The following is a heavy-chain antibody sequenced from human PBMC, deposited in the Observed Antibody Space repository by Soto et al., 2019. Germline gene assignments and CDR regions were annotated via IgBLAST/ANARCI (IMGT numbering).Heavy chain of an antibody. J-gene: IGHJ6*02. D-gene: IGHD1-7*01. Sequence: QITLKESGPTLVRPTQTLTLTCSFSGFSLNTNGMGVGWIRQPPGKALEWLAFIYWDEDKRYSPSLKTRLTVTTDTSKNDVVLTLTNLDPVDTGTYYRVGWNYESGLDVWGQGTKVTVSS. CDR3: VGWNYESGLDV. CDR2: IYWDEDK. CDR1: GFSLNTNGMG. V-gene: IGHV2-5*04.